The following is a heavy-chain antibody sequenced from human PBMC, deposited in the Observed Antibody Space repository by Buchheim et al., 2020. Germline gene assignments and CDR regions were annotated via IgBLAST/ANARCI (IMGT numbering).Heavy chain of an antibody. J-gene: IGHJ6*04. CDR1: GDSISSNNW. V-gene: IGHV4-4*02. D-gene: IGHD4-11*01. CDR2: VYQSGRI. Sequence: QVQLQESGPGLVKPSGTLSLTCVISGDSISSNNWWCWVRQPPGKGLEWIGEVYQSGRINYNPSLKSRVTISVDKSKNQFSLKLKSVTAADPALYYCASRKELTTGMDVWGKGTT. CDR3: ASRKELTTGMDV.